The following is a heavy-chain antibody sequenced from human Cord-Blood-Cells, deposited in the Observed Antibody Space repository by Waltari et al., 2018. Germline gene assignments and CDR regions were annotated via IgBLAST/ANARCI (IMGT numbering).Heavy chain of an antibody. CDR3: ARQVWYGSGSYYNWFDP. D-gene: IGHD3-10*01. Sequence: LQLQESGPGLVKPSETLSLTCTVSGGSISSSSYYWGWIRPPPGKGLEWIGSIYYSGSTYYNPSLKSRVTISVDTSKNQFSLKLSSVTAADTAVYYCARQVWYGSGSYYNWFDPWGQGTLVTVSS. CDR2: IYYSGST. CDR1: GGSISSSSYY. J-gene: IGHJ5*02. V-gene: IGHV4-39*01.